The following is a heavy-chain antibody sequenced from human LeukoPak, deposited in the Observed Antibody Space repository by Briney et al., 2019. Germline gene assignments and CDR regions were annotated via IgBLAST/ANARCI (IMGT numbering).Heavy chain of an antibody. J-gene: IGHJ5*02. V-gene: IGHV1-58*01. CDR2: IVVGSGNT. Sequence: ASVKVSCKASGFTFTSSAVQWVRQARGQRLEWIGWIVVGSGNTNYAQKFQERVTITRDMSTSTAYMELSSLRSEDTAVYYCAALTFGYSGPTVVGPWGQGTLVTVSS. D-gene: IGHD5-12*01. CDR3: AALTFGYSGPTVVGP. CDR1: GFTFTSSA.